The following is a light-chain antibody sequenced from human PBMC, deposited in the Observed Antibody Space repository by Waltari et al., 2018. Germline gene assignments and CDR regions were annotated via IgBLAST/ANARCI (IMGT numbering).Light chain of an antibody. J-gene: IGKJ4*01. V-gene: IGKV4-1*01. CDR2: WAS. CDR1: QSLLYNSNNKNY. CDR3: QQYYSSPRT. Sequence: DIVMTQSPDSLAVSLCERATIHCKSSQSLLYNSNNKNYLAWYQQRPGQPPKLLFYWASIRDPGVPDRFSGSGSGTDFTLTISSLQAEDVAVYYCQQYYSSPRTFGGGTKVEI.